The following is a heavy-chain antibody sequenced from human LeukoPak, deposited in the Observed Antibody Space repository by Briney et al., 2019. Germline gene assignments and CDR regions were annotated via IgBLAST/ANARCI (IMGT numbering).Heavy chain of an antibody. CDR3: ARHPFQYPFDH. V-gene: IGHV4-59*08. CDR1: GASVSSDY. J-gene: IGHJ5*02. Sequence: MSSETLSLTCTVSGASVSSDYWSWIRQSPGKGLEWIGYIYHSGHTMSNPSLKSRVSLSLDTSSNQFSLKLSSVTAADTAVYYCARHPFQYPFDHWGQGTVVSVSS. D-gene: IGHD2/OR15-2a*01. CDR2: IYHSGHT.